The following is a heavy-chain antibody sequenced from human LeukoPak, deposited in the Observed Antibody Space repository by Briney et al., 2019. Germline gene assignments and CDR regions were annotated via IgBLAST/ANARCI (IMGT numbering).Heavy chain of an antibody. V-gene: IGHV1-18*01. CDR2: ISAYNGNT. D-gene: IGHD3-10*01. CDR3: ARDYYYGSGSYYSDAFDI. J-gene: IGHJ3*02. CDR1: GYTFTSYG. Sequence: GASVKVSCKASGYTFTSYGISWVRQAPGQGLEWMGWISAYNGNTNYAQKLQGRVTMTTDTSTSTAYMELRSLRSDDTAVYYCARDYYYGSGSYYSDAFDIWGQGTMVTVSS.